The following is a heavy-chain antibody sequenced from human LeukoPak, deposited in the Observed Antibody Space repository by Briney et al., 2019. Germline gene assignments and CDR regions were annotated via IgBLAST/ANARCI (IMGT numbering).Heavy chain of an antibody. V-gene: IGHV1-69*05. J-gene: IGHJ6*03. CDR3: ARGIVVVPAATLSYYMDV. D-gene: IGHD2-2*01. CDR2: IIPIFGTA. Sequence: GASVKVSCKASGGTFSSYAISWVRQAPGQGLEWMGGIIPIFGTANYAQKFQGRVTITTDESTSTAYMELSSLRSEDTAVYYCARGIVVVPAATLSYYMDVWGKGTTVTVSS. CDR1: GGTFSSYA.